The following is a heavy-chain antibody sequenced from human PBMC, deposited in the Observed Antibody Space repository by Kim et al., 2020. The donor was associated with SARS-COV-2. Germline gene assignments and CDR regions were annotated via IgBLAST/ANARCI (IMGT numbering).Heavy chain of an antibody. CDR2: INAGNGNT. CDR1: GYTFTSYA. J-gene: IGHJ4*02. CDR3: ARVRRVFSAFDY. V-gene: IGHV1-3*01. Sequence: ASVKVSCKASGYTFTSYAMHWVRQAPGQRLEWMGWINAGNGNTKYSQKFQGRVTITRDTSASTAYMELSSLRSEDTDVYYCARVRRVFSAFDYWGQGTLVTVSS. D-gene: IGHD3-10*01.